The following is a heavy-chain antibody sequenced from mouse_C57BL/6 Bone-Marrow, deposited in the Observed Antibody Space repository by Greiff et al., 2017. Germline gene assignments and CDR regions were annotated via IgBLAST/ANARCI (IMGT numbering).Heavy chain of an antibody. Sequence: VQVVESGPGLVQPSQSLSITCTVSGFSLTSYGVHWVRQSPGKGLEWLGVIWSGGSTDYNAAFISRLSISKDNSKSQVFFKMNSLQADDTAIYYCARSYDGYYVSFYFDYWGQGTTLTVSS. V-gene: IGHV2-2*01. CDR3: ARSYDGYYVSFYFDY. CDR2: IWSGGST. J-gene: IGHJ2*01. CDR1: GFSLTSYG. D-gene: IGHD2-3*01.